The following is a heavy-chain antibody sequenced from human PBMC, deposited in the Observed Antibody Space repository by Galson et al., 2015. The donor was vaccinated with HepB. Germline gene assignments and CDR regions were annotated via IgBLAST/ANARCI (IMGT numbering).Heavy chain of an antibody. J-gene: IGHJ3*02. Sequence: TLSLTCTVSGGSISSGSYYWSWIRQPAGKGLEWIGRIYTSGSTNYNPSLKSRVTMSVDTSKNQFSLKLSSVTAADTAVYYCARGGPVNAFDIWGQGTMVTVSS. CDR3: ARGGPVNAFDI. CDR1: GGSISSGSYY. D-gene: IGHD3-16*01. V-gene: IGHV4-61*02. CDR2: IYTSGST.